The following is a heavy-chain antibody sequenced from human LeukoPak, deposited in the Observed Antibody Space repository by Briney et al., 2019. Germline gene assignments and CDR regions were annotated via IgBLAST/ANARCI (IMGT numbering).Heavy chain of an antibody. Sequence: PGGSLRLSCAASGFTFINAWMAWVRQAPGKGLEWVGRIKAKAHGGTTDYAAPVKGRFTISRDDSKNTLYLQMNSLRAEDTALYYCARDMVRETFDYWGQGTLVTVSS. D-gene: IGHD3-10*01. V-gene: IGHV3-15*05. CDR3: ARDMVRETFDY. J-gene: IGHJ4*02. CDR1: GFTFINAW. CDR2: IKAKAHGGTT.